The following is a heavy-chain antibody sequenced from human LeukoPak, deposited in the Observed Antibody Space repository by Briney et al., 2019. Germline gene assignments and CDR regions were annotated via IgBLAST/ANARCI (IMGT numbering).Heavy chain of an antibody. V-gene: IGHV1-69*01. CDR3: ARMKWSSSLFDY. Sequence: TVKVSCKASGGTFSSYAISWVRQAPGQGLEWMGGIIPIFGTANYEQKFKCRVTITADESTSTAYMELSSLRSEDTAVYYCARMKWSSSLFDYWGQGTLVTVSS. D-gene: IGHD6-6*01. CDR1: GGTFSSYA. CDR2: IIPIFGTA. J-gene: IGHJ4*02.